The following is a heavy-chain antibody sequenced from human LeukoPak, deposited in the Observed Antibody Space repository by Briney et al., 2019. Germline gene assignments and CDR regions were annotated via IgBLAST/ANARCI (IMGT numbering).Heavy chain of an antibody. CDR1: GGSIRSYY. D-gene: IGHD6-13*01. Sequence: SETLSLTCTVSGGSIRSYYWSWIRQSPGKGLEWIGYIYYTGSTNYNPSLKSRVTISVDTSKNQFSLKLSSVTAADTAVYYCARTGVSSSWSSTYYYYYMDVWGKGTTVTVSS. V-gene: IGHV4-59*12. CDR2: IYYTGST. J-gene: IGHJ6*03. CDR3: ARTGVSSSWSSTYYYYYMDV.